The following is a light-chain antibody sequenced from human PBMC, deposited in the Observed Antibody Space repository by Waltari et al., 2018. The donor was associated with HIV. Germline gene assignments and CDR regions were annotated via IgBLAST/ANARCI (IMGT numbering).Light chain of an antibody. V-gene: IGKV4-1*01. CDR1: QTVLSDSTHKNY. J-gene: IGKJ1*01. CDR3: QQYYNTPWT. Sequence: DIILTQSPDTLAVSLGDRPTIHYSSSQTVLSDSTHKNYLSWYQQKPGQPPKLLLYWASARESGVPARFSGSGSATDFTLTITDFQAEDAAIYFCQQYYNTPWTFGQGTRADIK. CDR2: WAS.